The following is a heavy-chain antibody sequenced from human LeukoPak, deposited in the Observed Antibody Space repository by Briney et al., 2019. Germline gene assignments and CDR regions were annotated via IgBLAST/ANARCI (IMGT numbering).Heavy chain of an antibody. V-gene: IGHV1-2*02. Sequence: ASVKVSCKASGYTFTGYYMHWVRQAPGQGLEWMGWINPNSGGTNYAQKFQGGVTMTRDTSISTAYMELSRLRSDDTAVYYCARDGWGSSAFDIWGQGTMVTVSS. CDR1: GYTFTGYY. CDR3: ARDGWGSSAFDI. CDR2: INPNSGGT. D-gene: IGHD2-21*01. J-gene: IGHJ3*02.